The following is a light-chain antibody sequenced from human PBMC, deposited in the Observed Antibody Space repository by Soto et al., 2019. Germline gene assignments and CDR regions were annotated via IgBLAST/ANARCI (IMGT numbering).Light chain of an antibody. CDR2: AAS. J-gene: IGKJ4*01. CDR3: QQSYSTPLT. CDR1: QSISSY. V-gene: IGKV1-39*01. Sequence: DIQMTQSPSYLSTSVGERVKITCRASQSISSYLNWYQQKPGKAPKXMIYAASSLQSGVPSRFSGSGSGTDCTLTISSLQPEDVATYYCQQSYSTPLTLGGGTKVDI.